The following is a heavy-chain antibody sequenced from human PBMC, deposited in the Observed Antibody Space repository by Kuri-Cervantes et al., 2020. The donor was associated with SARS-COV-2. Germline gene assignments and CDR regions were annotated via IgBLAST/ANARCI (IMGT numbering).Heavy chain of an antibody. CDR1: GFTFSSYS. CDR3: AREYVYDTTGYFYWYFDL. D-gene: IGHD3-22*01. J-gene: IGHJ2*01. CDR2: ISSSTSYI. V-gene: IGHV3-21*01. Sequence: LSLTCAASGFTFSSYSINWVRQAPGKGLEWVSSISSSTSYIYYEDSVKGRFTISRDNSKNTLYLRLNTLRAEDTAVYHCAREYVYDTTGYFYWYFDLWGRGTLVTVSS.